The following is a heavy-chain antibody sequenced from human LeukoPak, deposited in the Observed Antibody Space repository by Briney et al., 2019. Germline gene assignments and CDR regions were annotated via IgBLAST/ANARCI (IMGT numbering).Heavy chain of an antibody. CDR2: IVPILGIA. V-gene: IGHV1-69*04. D-gene: IGHD4/OR15-4a*01. J-gene: IGHJ5*02. CDR3: ARANLRDTYNWFDP. Sequence: SVKVSCKASGGTFSSYAISWVRQAPGQGLEWMGRIVPILGIANYAQKFQGRVTITADKSTSTAYMELSSLRSEDTAVYYRARANLRDTYNWFDPWGQGTLVTVSS. CDR1: GGTFSSYA.